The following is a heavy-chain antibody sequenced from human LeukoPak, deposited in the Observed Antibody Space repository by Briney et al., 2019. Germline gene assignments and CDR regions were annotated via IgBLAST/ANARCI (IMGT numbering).Heavy chain of an antibody. D-gene: IGHD3-3*01. CDR2: IKSKTDGCTT. J-gene: IGHJ4*02. V-gene: IGHV3-15*01. CDR3: TTDITIFGVVTNDY. CDR1: GFTFSNAW. Sequence: GGSLRLSCAASGFTFSNAWMSWGRQAPGKGGEWVGRIKSKTDGCTTDYAAAVKGRFTISRDDSKNTLYLQMNSLKTEDTAVYYCTTDITIFGVVTNDYWGQGTLVTVSS.